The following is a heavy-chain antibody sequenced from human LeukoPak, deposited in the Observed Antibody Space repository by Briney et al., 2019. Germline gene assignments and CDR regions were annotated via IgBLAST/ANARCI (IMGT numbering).Heavy chain of an antibody. CDR2: ISPYNGNT. CDR3: SREGEGEDGTGHHNWYFDL. V-gene: IGHV1-18*01. CDR1: GYTFTSYG. D-gene: IGHD2-8*02. J-gene: IGHJ2*01. Sequence: GASVKVSCKASGYTFTSYGISWVRQAPGQGLEWMGWISPYNGNTKYDQKVQGRVTMTTDTSTSTAYLELRSLRSDDTAMYYCSREGEGEDGTGHHNWYFDLWGRGTLVTVSS.